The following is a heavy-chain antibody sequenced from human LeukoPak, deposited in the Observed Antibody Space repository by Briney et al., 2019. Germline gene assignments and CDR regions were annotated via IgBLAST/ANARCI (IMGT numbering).Heavy chain of an antibody. V-gene: IGHV3-23*01. D-gene: IGHD2-2*01. CDR2: ITGSGGTT. CDR1: GSIFSSYA. CDR3: AKGTIWA. J-gene: IGHJ5*02. Sequence: GGSLRLSCVASGSIFSSYAMTWVRQAPGKGLEWVAGITGSGGTTYYADSVKGRFTISRDNSKNTLYLQMNSLRVEDTAVYYCAKGTIWAWGQGTLVTVSS.